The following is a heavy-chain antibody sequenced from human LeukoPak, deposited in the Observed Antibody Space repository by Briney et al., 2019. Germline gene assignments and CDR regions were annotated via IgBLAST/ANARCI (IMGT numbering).Heavy chain of an antibody. D-gene: IGHD6-6*01. CDR3: ARPYSSSYGFDY. J-gene: IGHJ4*02. CDR1: GFTFSSYA. Sequence: GGSLRLSCAASGFTFSSYAMHWVRQAPGKGLEWVAVISYDGSNKYYADSVKGRFTISRDNSKNTLYLQMISLRAEDTAVYYCARPYSSSYGFDYWGQGTLVTVSS. CDR2: ISYDGSNK. V-gene: IGHV3-30-3*01.